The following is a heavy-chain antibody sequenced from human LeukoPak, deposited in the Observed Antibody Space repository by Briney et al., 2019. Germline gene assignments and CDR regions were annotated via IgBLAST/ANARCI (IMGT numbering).Heavy chain of an antibody. CDR3: ARGKYSSSWSRDYYYYMDV. D-gene: IGHD6-13*01. Sequence: GGSLRLSCEASGFVFNTFGMHWVRQAPGKGLEWVAVIWYDGSNKYYADSVKGRFTISRDNSKNTLYLQMTSLRAEDTAVYYCARGKYSSSWSRDYYYYMDVWGKGTTVIVSS. CDR1: GFVFNTFG. J-gene: IGHJ6*03. V-gene: IGHV3-33*01. CDR2: IWYDGSNK.